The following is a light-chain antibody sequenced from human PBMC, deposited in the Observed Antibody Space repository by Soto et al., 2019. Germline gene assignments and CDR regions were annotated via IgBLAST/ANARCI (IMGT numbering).Light chain of an antibody. Sequence: QSALTQPASVSGSPGQSITISCTGTSSDVGGHNFVSWYQHHPGKAPKLMIFSVSNRPPGVSNRFSGSKSGNTAPLTISGLQAEDEAAYYCISYTTSSTYVFGSGTKVTVL. J-gene: IGLJ1*01. CDR1: SSDVGGHNF. V-gene: IGLV2-14*01. CDR3: ISYTTSSTYV. CDR2: SVS.